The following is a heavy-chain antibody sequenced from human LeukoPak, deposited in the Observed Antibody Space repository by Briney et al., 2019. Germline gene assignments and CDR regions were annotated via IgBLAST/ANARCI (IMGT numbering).Heavy chain of an antibody. CDR3: ARTVPVGATAAYFDY. CDR1: GGSISSHY. D-gene: IGHD1-26*01. Sequence: PSETLSLTCTVSGGSISSHYWSWIRQPPGKGLEWIGYIYYSGSTNYNPSLKSRVTISVDTSKNQFSLKLISVTAADTAVYYCARTVPVGATAAYFDYWGQGTLVTVSS. V-gene: IGHV4-59*11. J-gene: IGHJ4*02. CDR2: IYYSGST.